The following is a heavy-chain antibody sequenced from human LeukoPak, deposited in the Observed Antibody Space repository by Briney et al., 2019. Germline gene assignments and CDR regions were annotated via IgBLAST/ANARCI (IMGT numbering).Heavy chain of an antibody. CDR1: GYTFTSYD. CDR2: IIPIFGTA. D-gene: IGHD6-13*01. CDR3: ARLLAAENWFDP. J-gene: IGHJ5*02. Sequence: GASVKVSCKASGYTFTSYDINWVRQDTGQGLEWMGGIIPIFGTANYAQKFQGRVTITADKSTSTAYMELSSLRSGDTAVYYCARLLAAENWFDPWGQGTLVTVSS. V-gene: IGHV1-69*06.